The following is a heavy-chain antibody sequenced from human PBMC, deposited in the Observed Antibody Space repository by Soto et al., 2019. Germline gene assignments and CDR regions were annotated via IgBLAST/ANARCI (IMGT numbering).Heavy chain of an antibody. CDR2: IYYSGST. CDR3: GGTYYVFWSGKEFDY. Sequence: PSETLSLTCTVSGGSISSYYWSWIRQPPGKGLEWIGYIYYSGSTYYNPSLKSRVTISVDTSKNHFSLKLSSVTAADTAVYYCGGTYYVFWSGKEFDYRGQGTLVTVSS. CDR1: GGSISSYY. D-gene: IGHD3-3*01. V-gene: IGHV4-59*04. J-gene: IGHJ4*02.